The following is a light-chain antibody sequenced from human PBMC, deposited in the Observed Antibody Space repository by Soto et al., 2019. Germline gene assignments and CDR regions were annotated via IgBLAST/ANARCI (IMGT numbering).Light chain of an antibody. CDR2: EGS. V-gene: IGLV2-23*01. CDR3: CSYAGGDWV. Sequence: QSVLTQPASVSGSPGQSITISCTGTSSDIGTYNLVSWYQQYPGEAPKLIIYEGSKWPPGVSDRFSGSNSGNTASLTISGLQAEDEADYYCCSYAGGDWVFGVGTKLTVL. CDR1: SSDIGTYNL. J-gene: IGLJ3*02.